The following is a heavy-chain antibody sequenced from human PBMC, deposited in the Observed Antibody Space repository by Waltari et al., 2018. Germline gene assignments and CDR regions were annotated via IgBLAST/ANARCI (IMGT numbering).Heavy chain of an antibody. CDR2: IYYSGST. D-gene: IGHD3-10*01. Sequence: QLQLQESGPGLVKPSETLSLTCTVSGGSISSSSYYWGWIRQPPGKGLEWIGSIYYSGSTYYNPSLKSLVTIAVDTSKNQFSLKLSSVTAADTAVYYCARSYRVQGVMDYFDYWGQGTLVTVSS. CDR1: GGSISSSSYY. V-gene: IGHV4-39*07. CDR3: ARSYRVQGVMDYFDY. J-gene: IGHJ4*02.